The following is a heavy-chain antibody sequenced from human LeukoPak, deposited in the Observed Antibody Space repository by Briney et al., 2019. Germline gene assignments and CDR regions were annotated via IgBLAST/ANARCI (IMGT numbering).Heavy chain of an antibody. D-gene: IGHD1-7*01. Sequence: ASVKVSCKASGYTFTGYYMHWVRQAPGQGLEWMGWINPNSGGTNYAQKFQGRVTMTRDTSISTAYMELSRLRSDDTAVYYCARDSSGITGTTGWFDPWGQGTLVTVSS. CDR1: GYTFTGYY. CDR2: INPNSGGT. CDR3: ARDSSGITGTTGWFDP. V-gene: IGHV1-2*02. J-gene: IGHJ5*02.